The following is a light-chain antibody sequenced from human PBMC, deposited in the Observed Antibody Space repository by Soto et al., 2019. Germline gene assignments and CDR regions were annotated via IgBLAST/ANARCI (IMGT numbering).Light chain of an antibody. CDR1: QDIKNY. V-gene: IGKV1-5*01. CDR2: DAS. Sequence: DIQMTPSPSSLSASVGARVTITCQASQDIKNYLNWYQQNAGKAPKLLIYDASSLERGVPSRFSGSGSGTEFTLTISSLQPDDFATYYCQQYNSYSWTFGQGTKVDI. J-gene: IGKJ1*01. CDR3: QQYNSYSWT.